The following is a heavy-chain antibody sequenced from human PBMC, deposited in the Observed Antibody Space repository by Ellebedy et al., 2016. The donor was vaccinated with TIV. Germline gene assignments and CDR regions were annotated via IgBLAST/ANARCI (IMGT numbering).Heavy chain of an antibody. V-gene: IGHV3-7*01. Sequence: GGSLRLSXAASGFTFSSYWMHGVRQAPGKGLAWVANIKQDGSEKYYVGSVKGRFTISRDNAKNSLYLQMNSLRAEDTAVYYCVRAIGTSSSYWGQGTLVTVSS. CDR1: GFTFSSYW. CDR2: IKQDGSEK. J-gene: IGHJ4*02. CDR3: VRAIGTSSSY. D-gene: IGHD6-6*01.